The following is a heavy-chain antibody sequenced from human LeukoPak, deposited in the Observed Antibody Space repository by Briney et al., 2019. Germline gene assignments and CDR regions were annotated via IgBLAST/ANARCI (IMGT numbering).Heavy chain of an antibody. Sequence: PGGSLRLSCAASGFIFDDYATHWVRHAPGKGLEWVSCISWNSGSIGYADSVKGRFTISRDNAKNSLYLQMNSLRAEDTALYYCAKGGSTIIDAFDIWGQGTMVTVSS. CDR2: ISWNSGSI. CDR3: AKGGSTIIDAFDI. CDR1: GFIFDDYA. D-gene: IGHD2-2*01. V-gene: IGHV3-9*01. J-gene: IGHJ3*02.